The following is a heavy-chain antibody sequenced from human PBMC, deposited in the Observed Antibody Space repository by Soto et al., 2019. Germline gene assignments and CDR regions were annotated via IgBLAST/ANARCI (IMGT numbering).Heavy chain of an antibody. CDR1: GFTFSSYA. J-gene: IGHJ3*02. Sequence: EVQLLESGGGLVQPGGSLRLSCAASGFTFSSYAMSWVRQAPGKGLEWVSAISGSGGSTYYADSVKGRFTISRDNSKNTLYLQMNSLRAEDTAVYYCAKVNEAVAGLLDAFDIWGQGTMVTVSS. CDR2: ISGSGGST. D-gene: IGHD6-19*01. CDR3: AKVNEAVAGLLDAFDI. V-gene: IGHV3-23*01.